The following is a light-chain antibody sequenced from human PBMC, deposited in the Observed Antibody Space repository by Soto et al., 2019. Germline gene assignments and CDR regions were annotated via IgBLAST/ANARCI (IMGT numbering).Light chain of an antibody. CDR3: QQYNSFSLT. Sequence: DIQMTQSPSTLSGSVGDRVTITCRASQTISSWLAWYQQKPGKAPKLLIYDASSLESGVPSRFSGGGSGTEFTLTISSLQPDDFATYYCQQYNSFSLTFGQGTKVDIK. CDR1: QTISSW. CDR2: DAS. J-gene: IGKJ1*01. V-gene: IGKV1-5*01.